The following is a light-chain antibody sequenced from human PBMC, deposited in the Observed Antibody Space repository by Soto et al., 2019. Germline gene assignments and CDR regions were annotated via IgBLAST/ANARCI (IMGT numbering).Light chain of an antibody. CDR3: AAWDDRLNGDG. CDR1: ISSIGSSS. V-gene: IGLV1-44*01. CDR2: SYH. J-gene: IGLJ1*01. Sequence: SVLTQLHSPSDAPGRSVTVSGSGNISSIGSSSVNWYQQLPVPATKRPIYSYHQRPPGVPHRSSGSQSGTTASLAISVRQSEYKADYDCAAWDDRLNGDGYGTGTKVNVL.